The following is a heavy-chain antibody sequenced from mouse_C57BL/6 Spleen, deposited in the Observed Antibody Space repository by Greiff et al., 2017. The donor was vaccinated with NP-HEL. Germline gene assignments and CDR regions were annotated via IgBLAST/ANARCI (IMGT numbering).Heavy chain of an antibody. Sequence: QVQLQQPGAELVKPGASVKLSCKASGYTFTSYWMQWVKQRPGQGLEWIGEIDPSNSYTNYNQKFKGKATLTVDTSSSTAYMQLSSLTSEDSAVYYCARRKLRLQAWFAYWGQGTLVTVSA. J-gene: IGHJ3*01. V-gene: IGHV1-50*01. CDR2: IDPSNSYT. CDR3: ARRKLRLQAWFAY. D-gene: IGHD3-2*02. CDR1: GYTFTSYW.